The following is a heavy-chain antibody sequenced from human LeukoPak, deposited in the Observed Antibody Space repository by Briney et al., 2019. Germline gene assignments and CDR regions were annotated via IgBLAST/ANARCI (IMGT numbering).Heavy chain of an antibody. CDR3: ARDHDYGPDY. J-gene: IGHJ4*02. D-gene: IGHD4/OR15-4a*01. V-gene: IGHV1-2*02. Sequence: ALVKVSCKASGYTFTVHYLHWLRQAPGQGLEWMGWIKPDSGATNFAQNFQGRVTMTSDTSINTAYMESSSLTSDDTAMYYCARDHDYGPDYWGQGTLVTVSA. CDR1: GYTFTVHY. CDR2: IKPDSGAT.